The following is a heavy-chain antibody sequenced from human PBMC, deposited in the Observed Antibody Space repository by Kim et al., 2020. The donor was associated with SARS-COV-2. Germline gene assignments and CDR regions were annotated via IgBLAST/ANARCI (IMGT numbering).Heavy chain of an antibody. CDR1: GGSFSSSNYY. CDR3: ARDHGSIRWFYY. V-gene: IGHV4-39*01. D-gene: IGHD2-2*01. Sequence: SETLSLSCTVSGGSFSSSNYYWGWIRQPPGKGLEWIGSISYSTNTYYNPSLKSRVTISVDTSKKQIYLKLSSVTAADMAVYYCARDHGSIRWFYYWGQGTLVTVSS. J-gene: IGHJ4*02. CDR2: ISYSTNT.